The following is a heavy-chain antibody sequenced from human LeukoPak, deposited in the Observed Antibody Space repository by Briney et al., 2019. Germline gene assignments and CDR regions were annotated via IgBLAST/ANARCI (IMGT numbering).Heavy chain of an antibody. CDR3: TRLVASGLERTPNFDY. V-gene: IGHV3-73*01. D-gene: IGHD1-1*01. Sequence: PGRSLRLSCAASGFTFSGSAMHWVRQASGEGLERVGRIRSKANSYATAYAASVKGRFTISRDDSKNTAYLQMNSLKTEDTAVYYCTRLVASGLERTPNFDYWGQGTLVTVSS. CDR2: IRSKANSYAT. CDR1: GFTFSGSA. J-gene: IGHJ4*02.